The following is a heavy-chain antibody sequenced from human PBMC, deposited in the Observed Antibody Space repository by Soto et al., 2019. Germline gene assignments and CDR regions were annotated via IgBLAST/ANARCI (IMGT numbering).Heavy chain of an antibody. CDR2: ISGRAGST. D-gene: IGHD2-2*01. V-gene: IGHV3-23*01. CDR1: EFTFNNYA. CDR3: ATVFPRAIVIIPAPEN. Sequence: PGGSLRLSCVASEFTFNNYAMNWVRQAPGKGLEWVSSISGRAGSTYYADSVKSRFTISRDNSKNTLYLQMNSLRAEDTAVYYCATVFPRAIVIIPAPENWGQGTLVTVSS. J-gene: IGHJ4*02.